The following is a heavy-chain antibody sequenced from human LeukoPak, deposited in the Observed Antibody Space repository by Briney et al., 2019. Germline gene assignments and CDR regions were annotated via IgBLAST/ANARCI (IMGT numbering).Heavy chain of an antibody. Sequence: ASLKVSFKASGYTFTIFGISWVRHAPGQRLEWMGWISVDNGNTKYAQRLQGRATMTTDTSTTTAYMELRSLRSDDTAVYYCARVMAAAGTFPGRDYWGQGTLVTVFS. J-gene: IGHJ4*02. CDR1: GYTFTIFG. CDR2: ISVDNGNT. D-gene: IGHD6-13*01. CDR3: ARVMAAAGTFPGRDY. V-gene: IGHV1-18*01.